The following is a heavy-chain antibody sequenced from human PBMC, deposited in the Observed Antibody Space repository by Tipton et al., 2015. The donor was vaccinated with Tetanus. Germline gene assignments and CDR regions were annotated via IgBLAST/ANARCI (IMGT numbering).Heavy chain of an antibody. CDR3: ARGSSRYPSYYGMDV. CDR2: IYPDDSDT. J-gene: IGHJ6*02. Sequence: VQLVQSGAEVKKPGESLKISCKGSGDSFSTYWIGWVRQMPGKGLEWMGIIYPDDSDTRYSPSFQGQVTISADKSISTAYLQWSSLKASDTAMYYCARGSSRYPSYYGMDVWGQGTTVSVSS. D-gene: IGHD3-22*01. CDR1: GDSFSTYW. V-gene: IGHV5-51*01.